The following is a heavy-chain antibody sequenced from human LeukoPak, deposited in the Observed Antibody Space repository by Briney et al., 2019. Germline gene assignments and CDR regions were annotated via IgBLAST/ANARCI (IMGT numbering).Heavy chain of an antibody. V-gene: IGHV1-8*03. CDR3: ARRWTTIFGVVDRLWFDP. Sequence: GASVKVSCKASGYTFTSYDINWVRQATGQGLEWMGWMNPNSGNTAYAQKFQGRVTITRTTSISTAYMELSSLRSEDTAVYYCARRWTTIFGVVDRLWFDPWGQGTLVTVSS. D-gene: IGHD3-3*01. CDR1: GYTFTSYD. CDR2: MNPNSGNT. J-gene: IGHJ5*02.